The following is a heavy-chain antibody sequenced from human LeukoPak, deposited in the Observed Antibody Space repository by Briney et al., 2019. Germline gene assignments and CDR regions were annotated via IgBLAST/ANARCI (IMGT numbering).Heavy chain of an antibody. Sequence: GASVKVSCKASGYTFTNYHMNWVRQAPRQGLEWMGIINPSGGSTSYAQKFQGRVTMTRDLSTSTVYMELSRLRSDDTAVYYCARDPMGSGWYWFDPWGQGTLVTVSS. J-gene: IGHJ5*02. D-gene: IGHD6-19*01. CDR2: INPSGGST. V-gene: IGHV1-46*01. CDR1: GYTFTNYH. CDR3: ARDPMGSGWYWFDP.